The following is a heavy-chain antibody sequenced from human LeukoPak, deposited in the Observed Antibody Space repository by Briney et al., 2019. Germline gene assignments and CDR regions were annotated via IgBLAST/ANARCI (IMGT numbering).Heavy chain of an antibody. D-gene: IGHD4-23*01. J-gene: IGHJ4*02. CDR1: GFTFSSYG. Sequence: GGSLRLSCAGSGFTFSSYGMHWVRQAPGKGLEWVAVISYDGSNKYYADSVKGRFTISRDNSKNTLYLQMNSLRAEDTAVYYCAKRGDYGGNSPFDYWGQGTLVTVSS. CDR2: ISYDGSNK. V-gene: IGHV3-30*18. CDR3: AKRGDYGGNSPFDY.